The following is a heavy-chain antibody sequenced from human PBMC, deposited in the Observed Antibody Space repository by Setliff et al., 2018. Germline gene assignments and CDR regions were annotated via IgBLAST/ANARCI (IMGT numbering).Heavy chain of an antibody. D-gene: IGHD3-22*01. CDR1: GDSISSYF. V-gene: IGHV4-4*07. CDR3: ARGSFPYDNSGFDY. J-gene: IGHJ4*02. Sequence: SETLSLTCSVSGDSISSYFWTWIRQPAGKGLEWIGRFYISGTTTYNPSPKSRVTMSADTSKNQFSLKLSSVTAADTAVYYCARGSFPYDNSGFDYWGQGTLVTVSS. CDR2: FYISGTT.